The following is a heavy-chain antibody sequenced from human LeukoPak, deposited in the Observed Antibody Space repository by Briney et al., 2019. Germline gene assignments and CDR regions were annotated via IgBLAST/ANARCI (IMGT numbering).Heavy chain of an antibody. Sequence: SETLSLTCTVSGGSISSYYWSWLRQPPGKGLEWIGYIYYSGSTNYNPSLKSRVTISVDTSKNQFSLKLSSVTAADTAVYYCARQKYGYNFDYWGQGTLVTVSS. CDR2: IYYSGST. V-gene: IGHV4-59*08. J-gene: IGHJ4*02. CDR1: GGSISSYY. D-gene: IGHD5-12*01. CDR3: ARQKYGYNFDY.